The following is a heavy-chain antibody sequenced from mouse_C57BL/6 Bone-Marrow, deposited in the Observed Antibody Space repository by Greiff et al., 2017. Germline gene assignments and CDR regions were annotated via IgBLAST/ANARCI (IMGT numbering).Heavy chain of an antibody. CDR2: IDPSDSYT. CDR1: GYTFTSYW. CDR3: AREESITTVPYVDY. V-gene: IGHV1-69*01. Sequence: QVQLQQPGAELVMPGASVKLSCKASGYTFTSYWMHWVKQRPGQGLEWIGEIDPSDSYTNYNQKFKGKSTLTVDKSSSTAYMQLSRLTSEDSAVYYCAREESITTVPYVDYWGQGTTLTVSS. D-gene: IGHD1-1*01. J-gene: IGHJ2*01.